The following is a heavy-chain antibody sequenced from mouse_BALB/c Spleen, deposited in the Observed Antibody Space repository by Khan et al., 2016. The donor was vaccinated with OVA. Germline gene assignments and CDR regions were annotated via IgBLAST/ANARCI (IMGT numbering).Heavy chain of an antibody. J-gene: IGHJ3*01. V-gene: IGHV5-4*02. D-gene: IGHD1-1*02. Sequence: EVELVESGGGLVKPGGSLKLSCAASGFTFSDYYMYWVRQTPEKRLEWVATISDGGSYTYYPDRVKGLFTISRDNAKNNLYLQISSLKSEDTAMYYCARAGYGGFAYWGQGTLVTVSA. CDR3: ARAGYGGFAY. CDR1: GFTFSDYY. CDR2: ISDGGSYT.